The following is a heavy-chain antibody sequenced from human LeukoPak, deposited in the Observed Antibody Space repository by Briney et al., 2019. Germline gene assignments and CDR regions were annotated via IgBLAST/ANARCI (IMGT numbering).Heavy chain of an antibody. CDR3: ARDEGSGYDSLDY. CDR1: GYTFSNYG. CDR2: ISVYNGNT. J-gene: IGHJ4*02. V-gene: IGHV1-18*01. Sequence: ASVKVSCKASGYTFSNYGFSWARQAPGQGLEWMGWISVYNGNTNYAQKFQGRVTMTTDTSTRTAFMELRSLRSDDTAVYFCARDEGSGYDSLDYWGQGTQVTVSS. D-gene: IGHD5-12*01.